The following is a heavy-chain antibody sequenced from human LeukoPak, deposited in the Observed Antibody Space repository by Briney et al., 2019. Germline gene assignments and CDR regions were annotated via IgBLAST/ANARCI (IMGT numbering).Heavy chain of an antibody. V-gene: IGHV3-48*03. CDR2: ISSSGSTI. D-gene: IGHD2-2*02. CDR3: ARVYCSSTSCYSYDSSGFDY. Sequence: GGSLRLSCAASGFTFSSYEMNLVRQAPGKGLEWVSYISSSGSTIYYADSVKGRFTISRDNAKNSLYLQMNSLRAEDTAVYYCARVYCSSTSCYSYDSSGFDYWGQGTLVTVSS. J-gene: IGHJ4*02. CDR1: GFTFSSYE.